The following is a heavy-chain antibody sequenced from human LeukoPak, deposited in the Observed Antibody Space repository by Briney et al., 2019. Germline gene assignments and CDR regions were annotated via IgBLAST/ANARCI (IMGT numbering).Heavy chain of an antibody. D-gene: IGHD4-17*01. Sequence: PGGSLRLSCAASGFTLSLYGMHWVRQAPGKGLQWVASTRYDESNEYYADSVKGRFTISRDNPRNTLHLQMNSLRPEDTAVYYCAKVKGRYGDYGFDQWGQGTLVTVSS. V-gene: IGHV3-30*02. CDR2: TRYDESNE. CDR1: GFTLSLYG. CDR3: AKVKGRYGDYGFDQ. J-gene: IGHJ4*02.